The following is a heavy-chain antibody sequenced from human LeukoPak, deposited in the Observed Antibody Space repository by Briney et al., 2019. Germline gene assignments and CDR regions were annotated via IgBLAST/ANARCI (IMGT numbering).Heavy chain of an antibody. CDR2: TSYNGSDN. CDR1: GFTFSSCA. V-gene: IGHV3-30-3*01. CDR3: ARGDSDTSWLIDY. Sequence: QSGRSLRLSCAASGFTFSSCAMHWVRQAPGKGLDWVAVTSYNGSDNFYADSVKGRFTISRDNSKNTLYLQMSSLRGDDTAVYYCARGDSDTSWLIDYWGQGTLVTVSS. J-gene: IGHJ4*02. D-gene: IGHD2-2*01.